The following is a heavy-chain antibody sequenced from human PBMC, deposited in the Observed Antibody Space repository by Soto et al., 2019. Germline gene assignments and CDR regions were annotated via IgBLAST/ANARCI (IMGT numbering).Heavy chain of an antibody. CDR3: ANDFWSEYS. CDR2: MSGGGDTT. Sequence: PGGSLRLSCAASGLTFSSYAMTWVRQAPGKGLECVSAMSGGGDTTYYADSVKGRFTISRDNAKNSLYLQMNSLRAEDTAVYYCANDFWSEYSWGQGTLVTVYS. CDR1: GLTFSSYA. J-gene: IGHJ5*02. V-gene: IGHV3-23*01. D-gene: IGHD3-3*01.